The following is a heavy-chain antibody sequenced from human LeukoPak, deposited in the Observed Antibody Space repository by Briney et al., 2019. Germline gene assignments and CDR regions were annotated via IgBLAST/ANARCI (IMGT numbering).Heavy chain of an antibody. V-gene: IGHV3-30*04. CDR1: GFTFSSHA. CDR3: AKGVDRGIFGVVYDY. CDR2: ISSDGSNK. D-gene: IGHD3-3*01. J-gene: IGHJ4*02. Sequence: GGSLRLSCAASGFTFSSHAMHWVRQAPGKGLEWVAVISSDGSNKYYADSVKGRFTISRDNSKNTLYLQMNSLRAEDTAVYYCAKGVDRGIFGVVYDYWGQGTLVTVSS.